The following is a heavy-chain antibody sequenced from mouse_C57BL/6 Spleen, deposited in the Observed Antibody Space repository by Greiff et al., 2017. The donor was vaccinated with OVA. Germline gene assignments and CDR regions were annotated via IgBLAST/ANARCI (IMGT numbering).Heavy chain of an antibody. V-gene: IGHV1-4*01. CDR1: GYTFTSYT. J-gene: IGHJ3*01. Sequence: VQGVESGAELARPGASVKMSCKASGYTFTSYTMHWVKQRPGQGLEWIGYINPSSGYTKYNQKFKDKATLTADKSSSTAYMQLSSLTSEDSAVYYCAREEGSTMITTGKAWFAYWGQGTLVTVSA. CDR2: INPSSGYT. D-gene: IGHD2-4*01. CDR3: AREEGSTMITTGKAWFAY.